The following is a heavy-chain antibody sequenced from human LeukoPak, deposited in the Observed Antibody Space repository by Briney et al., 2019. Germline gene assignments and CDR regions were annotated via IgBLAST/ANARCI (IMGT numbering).Heavy chain of an antibody. CDR3: ARDCSGTTCYLPAGAFDI. Sequence: ASVKVSCKASGGTFSSYAISWVRQAPGQGLEWMGGRIPIFDKIKYAQKFQGRVTITADGDTTTYMELSSLTSEDTAMYYCARDCSGTTCYLPAGAFDIWGQGTMVAVSS. CDR2: RIPIFDKI. CDR1: GGTFSSYA. D-gene: IGHD2-2*01. V-gene: IGHV1-69*13. J-gene: IGHJ3*02.